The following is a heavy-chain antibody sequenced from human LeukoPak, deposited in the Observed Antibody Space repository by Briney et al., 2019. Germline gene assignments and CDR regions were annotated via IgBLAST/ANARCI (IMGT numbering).Heavy chain of an antibody. D-gene: IGHD2-15*01. CDR2: IDPSDSYT. CDR3: ARQGGQGGMDV. V-gene: IGHV5-10-1*01. J-gene: IGHJ6*02. CDR1: GYSFTSYW. Sequence: GESLIISFKGSGYSFTSYWITWVREMPGKGLEWMGRIDPSDSYTNYSPSFQGHVTISADKSISTAYLQWSSLTASDTAMYYCARQGGQGGMDVWGQGTTVTVSS.